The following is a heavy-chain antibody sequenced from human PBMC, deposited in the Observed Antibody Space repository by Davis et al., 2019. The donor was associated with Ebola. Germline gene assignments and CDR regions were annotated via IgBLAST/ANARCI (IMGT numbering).Heavy chain of an antibody. Sequence: GESLKISCAASGFTFSNYWMHWVRQTPGQGLVWVSHINPDGGITTYADSVKGRFTISRDNAKNTLYLQMNDLRAEDTAVYYCAREGKIFGCDYWGQGALVTVSS. CDR3: AREGKIFGCDY. CDR1: GFTFSNYW. V-gene: IGHV3-74*01. CDR2: INPDGGIT. D-gene: IGHD3-3*01. J-gene: IGHJ4*02.